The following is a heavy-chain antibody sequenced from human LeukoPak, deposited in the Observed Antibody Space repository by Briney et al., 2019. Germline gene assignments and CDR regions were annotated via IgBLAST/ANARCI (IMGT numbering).Heavy chain of an antibody. CDR1: GFTFDDYA. CDR3: AKLRRGEWRGRIDS. CDR2: INWNSADV. D-gene: IGHD3-16*01. Sequence: GGSLRLSCAASGFTFDDYAMVWVRQPPGKGLEWVSGINWNSADVAYADSVKGRFIISRDNSMNTLYLQMNSLRVEDTSVYYCAKLRRGEWRGRIDSWGQGTLVTVSS. J-gene: IGHJ4*02. V-gene: IGHV3-9*01.